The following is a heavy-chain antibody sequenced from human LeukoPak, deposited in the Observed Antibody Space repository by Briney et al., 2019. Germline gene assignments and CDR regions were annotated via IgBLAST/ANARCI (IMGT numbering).Heavy chain of an antibody. CDR3: ARDLRYYDSSGYSNGY. CDR1: GFTVSSNY. J-gene: IGHJ4*02. CDR2: IYSGGST. V-gene: IGHV3-66*01. D-gene: IGHD3-22*01. Sequence: GGSLRLSCAASGFTVSSNYMSWVRQAPGKGLEWVSVIYSGGSTYYADSVKGRFTISRDNSKNTLYLQMNSLRAEDTAVYYCARDLRYYDSSGYSNGYWGQGTLVTVSS.